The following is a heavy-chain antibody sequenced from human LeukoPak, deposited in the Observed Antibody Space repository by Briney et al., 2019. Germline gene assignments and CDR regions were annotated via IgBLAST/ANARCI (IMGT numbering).Heavy chain of an antibody. D-gene: IGHD6-13*01. Sequence: GGSLRLSCAASGFTLSTYWMSWVRQAPGKGLNWVANIKQDGSEKYYVDSVKGRFTISRDNAKNSLYLQMNSLRAEDTAVYYCVRAGIAAAFDYWGQGTLVTVSS. CDR3: VRAGIAAAFDY. J-gene: IGHJ4*02. V-gene: IGHV3-7*01. CDR1: GFTLSTYW. CDR2: IKQDGSEK.